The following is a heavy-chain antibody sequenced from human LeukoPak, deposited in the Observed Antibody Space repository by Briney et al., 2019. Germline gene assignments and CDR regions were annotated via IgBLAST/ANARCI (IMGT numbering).Heavy chain of an antibody. Sequence: GGSLRLSCAASGFTFSSYSMNWVRQAPGKGLEWVSSISSSSSYIYYADSVKGRFTISRDNAKNSLYLQMNSLRAEDTAVYYCARDPEGYGSGSYLDYWGQGTLVTVSS. CDR1: GFTFSSYS. V-gene: IGHV3-21*01. CDR2: ISSSSSYI. CDR3: ARDPEGYGSGSYLDY. J-gene: IGHJ4*02. D-gene: IGHD3-10*01.